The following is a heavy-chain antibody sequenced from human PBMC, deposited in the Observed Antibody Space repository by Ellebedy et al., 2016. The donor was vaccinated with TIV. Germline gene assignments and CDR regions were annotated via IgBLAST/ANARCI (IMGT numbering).Heavy chain of an antibody. V-gene: IGHV3-23*01. CDR2: ISGSGGGSA. CDR3: AKGTCTYGDYYLCPETEYFQH. Sequence: GGSLRLSXAASGFTFSSYAMSWVRQAPGKGLEWVSVISGSGGGSAYYADSVKGRFTISRDNSKNTLYLQMNSLRAEDTAVYYCAKGTCTYGDYYLCPETEYFQHWGQGTLVTVSS. CDR1: GFTFSSYA. D-gene: IGHD4-17*01. J-gene: IGHJ1*01.